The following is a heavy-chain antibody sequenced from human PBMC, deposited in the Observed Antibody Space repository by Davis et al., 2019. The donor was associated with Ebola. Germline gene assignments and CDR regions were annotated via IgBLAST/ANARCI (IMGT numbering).Heavy chain of an antibody. V-gene: IGHV3-21*01. CDR2: ISTLSSYK. CDR1: GFTFSSYS. J-gene: IGHJ6*02. CDR3: ARLGLWFGELLYHYGMDV. Sequence: GESLKISCAASGFTFSSYSMNWVRQAPGKGLEWVSSISTLSSYKYYADSVQGRFTISRDNAKNSLYLQMNSLRAEDTAVYYCARLGLWFGELLYHYGMDVWGQGTTVTVSS. D-gene: IGHD3-10*01.